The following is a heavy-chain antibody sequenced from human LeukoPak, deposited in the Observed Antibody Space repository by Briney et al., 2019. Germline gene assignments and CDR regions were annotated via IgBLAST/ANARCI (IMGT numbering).Heavy chain of an antibody. V-gene: IGHV3-48*03. CDR2: ISSSGSTI. CDR3: ARDLGGSGGATKFGY. CDR1: GFTFSSYE. J-gene: IGHJ4*02. D-gene: IGHD1-26*01. Sequence: QPGGSLRLSCAASGFTFSSYEMNWVRQAPGKGLEWVSYISSSGSTIYYADSVKGRFTISRDNAKNSLYLQMNSLRAEDTAVYYCARDLGGSGGATKFGYWGQGTLVTVSS.